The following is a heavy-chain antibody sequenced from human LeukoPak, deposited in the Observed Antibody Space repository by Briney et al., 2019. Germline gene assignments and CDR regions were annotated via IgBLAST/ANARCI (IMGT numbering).Heavy chain of an antibody. D-gene: IGHD6-13*01. Sequence: GESLKLSCKISGYKLTNNWLGWVRPVPGKGLEWMGLIYPGYSDAKYSPSFQGQVTLSVDASISTAYLQLSGLRASDTAIYYCVRFALTSSLDHWGQGTLVTVSS. J-gene: IGHJ5*02. CDR1: GYKLTNNW. V-gene: IGHV5-51*01. CDR2: IYPGYSDA. CDR3: VRFALTSSLDH.